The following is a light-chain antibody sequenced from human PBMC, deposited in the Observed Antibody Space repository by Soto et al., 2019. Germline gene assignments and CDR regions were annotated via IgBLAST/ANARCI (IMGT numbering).Light chain of an antibody. CDR1: QSIGTW. CDR3: QHYKSNTGR. Sequence: IPLSQSLSTLSASVGGSVTITCRASQSIGTWVAWYQQKQGKAPKXLIYRASNLESGVPSRFSGSGSGTELTITISSLQPDDFETYYCQHYKSNTGRFGQGTKVDIK. J-gene: IGKJ1*01. V-gene: IGKV1-5*03. CDR2: RAS.